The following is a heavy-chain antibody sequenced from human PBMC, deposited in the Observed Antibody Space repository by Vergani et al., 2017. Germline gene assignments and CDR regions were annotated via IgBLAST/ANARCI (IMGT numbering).Heavy chain of an antibody. J-gene: IGHJ4*02. CDR2: ISSRSTDT. D-gene: IGHD3-22*01. CDR3: ARGYKYDNSGYYYYLPDY. Sequence: EVQLVESGGGLVKPGGSLRLSCAASGFTFSSYSMNWVRQAPGKGLEWVSSISSRSTDTYYADSVKGRFTISRDNAKSSLYLQMNSLRADDTAVYYCARGYKYDNSGYYYYLPDYWGQGTLVIVSS. CDR1: GFTFSSYS. V-gene: IGHV3-21*01.